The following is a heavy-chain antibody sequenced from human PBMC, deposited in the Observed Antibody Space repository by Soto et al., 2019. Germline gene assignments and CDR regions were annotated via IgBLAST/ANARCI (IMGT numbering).Heavy chain of an antibody. J-gene: IGHJ3*02. CDR1: GYTFTNYG. Sequence: ASVKVSCKTSGYTFTNYGISWVRQAPGQGLEWMGWISAHTGNTNYAQKFQGRVTMTTDTYTSTAYMELRSLRSDDTAVYYCARVLGYNSSWWRHTAFDIWGQGTMVTVSS. V-gene: IGHV1-18*01. CDR2: ISAHTGNT. CDR3: ARVLGYNSSWWRHTAFDI. D-gene: IGHD6-13*01.